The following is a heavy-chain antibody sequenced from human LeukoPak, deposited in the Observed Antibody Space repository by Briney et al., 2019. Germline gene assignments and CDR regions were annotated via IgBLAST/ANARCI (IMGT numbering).Heavy chain of an antibody. CDR2: IYYSGST. D-gene: IGHD6-19*01. Sequence: SGTLSLTCTVSGGSISSSSYYWGWIRQPPGKGLEWIGSIYYSGSTYYNPSLKSRVTISVDTSKNQFSLKLSSVTAADTAVYYCARHPIAVAGFDYWGQGTLVTVSS. V-gene: IGHV4-39*01. J-gene: IGHJ4*02. CDR1: GGSISSSSYY. CDR3: ARHPIAVAGFDY.